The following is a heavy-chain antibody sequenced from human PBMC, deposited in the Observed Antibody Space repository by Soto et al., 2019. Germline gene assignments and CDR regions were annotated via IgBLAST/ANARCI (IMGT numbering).Heavy chain of an antibody. D-gene: IGHD3-22*01. CDR1: GFTFSDYY. CDR2: ISSSGSTI. J-gene: IGHJ6*02. Sequence: GGSLRLSCAASGFTFSDYYMSWIRQAPGKGLEWVSYISSSGSTIYYADSVKGRFTISRDNAKNSLYLQMNSLRAEDTAVYYCARDQSPYYYDSSGYYRDYYYYGMDVWGQGTTVTVSS. CDR3: ARDQSPYYYDSSGYYRDYYYYGMDV. V-gene: IGHV3-11*01.